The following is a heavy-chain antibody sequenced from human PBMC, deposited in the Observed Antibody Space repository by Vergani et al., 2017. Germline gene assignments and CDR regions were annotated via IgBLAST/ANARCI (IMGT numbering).Heavy chain of an antibody. Sequence: QVQLQQWGAGLLKPSETLSLTCAVYGGSFSGYYWSWIRQPPGKGLEWIGEINHSGSTNYNPSLKRRVTISVDTSKNQFSMKLSSVNAADTAVYYCARGDDYVWGSYRLDYWGQGTLVTVSS. CDR2: INHSGST. D-gene: IGHD3-16*02. V-gene: IGHV4-34*01. CDR1: GGSFSGYY. J-gene: IGHJ4*02. CDR3: ARGDDYVWGSYRLDY.